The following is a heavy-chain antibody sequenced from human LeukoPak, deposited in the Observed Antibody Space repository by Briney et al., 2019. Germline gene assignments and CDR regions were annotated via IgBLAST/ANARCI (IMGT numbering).Heavy chain of an antibody. Sequence: PGGSLRLSCAASGITFANAWLYWVRRAAGKGLEWVGRIRSKSDGGTPDYAAPVKGRFTISRDDSKNTLYLQMDSLQTEDTAVYYCTAFYDPDYWGQGTLVTVSS. J-gene: IGHJ4*02. V-gene: IGHV3-15*01. CDR3: TAFYDPDY. CDR1: GITFANAW. CDR2: IRSKSDGGTP. D-gene: IGHD2/OR15-2a*01.